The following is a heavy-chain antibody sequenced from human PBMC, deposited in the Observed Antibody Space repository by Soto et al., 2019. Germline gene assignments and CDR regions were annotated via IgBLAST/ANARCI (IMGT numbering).Heavy chain of an antibody. CDR2: IYYSGST. Sequence: NPSETLSLTCTVSGGSISSYYWSWIRQPPGKGLEWIGYIYYSGSTNYNPSLKSRVTISVDTSKNQFSLKLSSVTAADTAVYYCARGMGRGYSSSWYRGGMDVWGQGTTVTVSS. CDR3: ARGMGRGYSSSWYRGGMDV. D-gene: IGHD6-13*01. V-gene: IGHV4-59*01. J-gene: IGHJ6*02. CDR1: GGSISSYY.